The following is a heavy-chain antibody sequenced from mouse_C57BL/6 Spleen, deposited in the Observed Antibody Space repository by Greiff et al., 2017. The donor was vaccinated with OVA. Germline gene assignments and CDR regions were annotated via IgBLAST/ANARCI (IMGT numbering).Heavy chain of an antibody. Sequence: QVQLQQSGAELMKPGASVKLSCKATGYTFTGYWIAWVKQRPGHGLEWIGEILPGSGSTNYHEKVKGKATFTADTSSNTAYMQISSLTTEDSAIYYGARGAYWGQGTLVTVSA. CDR1: GYTFTGYW. CDR3: ARGAY. V-gene: IGHV1-9*01. J-gene: IGHJ3*01. CDR2: ILPGSGST.